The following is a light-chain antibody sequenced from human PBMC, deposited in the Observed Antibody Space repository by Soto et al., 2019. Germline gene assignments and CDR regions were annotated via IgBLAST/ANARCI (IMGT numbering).Light chain of an antibody. CDR1: QSVSNNY. Sequence: EIVLTQSPGTLSLSPGERVTLSCGASQSVSNNYLAWYQLKPGQAPRLLIYGASSRATGIPDRFSGSGSGTDFTLTISSLEPEDFAVYYCQRYGSSAITSFGGGTKVEIK. CDR2: GAS. CDR3: QRYGSSAITS. V-gene: IGKV3-20*01. J-gene: IGKJ4*01.